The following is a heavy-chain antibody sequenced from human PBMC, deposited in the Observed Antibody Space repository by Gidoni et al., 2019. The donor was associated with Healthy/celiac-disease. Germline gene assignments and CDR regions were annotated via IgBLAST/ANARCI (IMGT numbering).Heavy chain of an antibody. Sequence: ELQLVESGGGLVQPGGSLRLSCAASGFTFSSYEMNWVRQAPGTGLEWVSYISSSGSTIYYADSVKGRFTNSRDNAKNSLYLQMNSLRAEDTAVYYCARGITIFGVVIPLYYWGQGTLVTVSS. CDR1: GFTFSSYE. V-gene: IGHV3-48*03. CDR2: ISSSGSTI. CDR3: ARGITIFGVVIPLYY. J-gene: IGHJ4*02. D-gene: IGHD3-3*01.